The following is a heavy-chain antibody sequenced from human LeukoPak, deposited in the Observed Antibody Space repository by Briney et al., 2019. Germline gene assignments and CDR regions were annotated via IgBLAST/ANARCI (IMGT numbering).Heavy chain of an antibody. CDR1: GGSISSYY. D-gene: IGHD2-2*01. J-gene: IGHJ4*02. CDR3: ARAVGYCSSTSCYLTFDY. CDR2: IYYSGST. Sequence: TSETLSLTCTVSGGSISSYYWSWIRQPPGKGLEWIGYIYYSGSTNYNPSLKSRVTISVDTSKNQFSLKLSSVTAADTAVYYRARAVGYCSSTSCYLTFDYWGQGTLVTVSS. V-gene: IGHV4-59*08.